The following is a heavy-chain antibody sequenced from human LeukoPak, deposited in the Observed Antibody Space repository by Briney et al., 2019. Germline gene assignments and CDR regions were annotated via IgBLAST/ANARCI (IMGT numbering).Heavy chain of an antibody. CDR1: GFTSSSYT. J-gene: IGHJ4*02. Sequence: GGSLRLSRAPSGFTSSSYTMRSVRQAPEEGLEWVSYISVRGVSKYFADSETSRFSTSTDISPNTLYLQMNSLRAEDTAVSYCAKAGGFCSGTGCPTDSWGQGTLVTVSS. CDR3: AKAGGFCSGTGCPTDS. V-gene: IGHV3-23*01. CDR2: ISVRGVSK. D-gene: IGHD2-2*01.